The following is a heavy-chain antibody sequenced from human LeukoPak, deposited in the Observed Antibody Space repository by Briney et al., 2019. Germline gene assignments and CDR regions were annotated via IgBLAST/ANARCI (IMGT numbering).Heavy chain of an antibody. CDR2: ISGSGGIT. V-gene: IGHV3-23*01. J-gene: IGHJ4*02. Sequence: PGGSLRLSCAASGFTFSSYAMSWVRQAPGKGLEWVSAISGSGGITYYADSVKGRFTISRDNSKNTLYLQMNSLRDEDTAVYYCAKGVTMIVVVRGKGYDYWGQGTLVTVSS. CDR1: GFTFSSYA. D-gene: IGHD3-22*01. CDR3: AKGVTMIVVVRGKGYDY.